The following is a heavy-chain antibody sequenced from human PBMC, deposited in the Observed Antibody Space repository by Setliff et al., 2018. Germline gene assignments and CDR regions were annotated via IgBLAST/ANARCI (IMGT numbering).Heavy chain of an antibody. V-gene: IGHV1-3*01. J-gene: IGHJ4*02. D-gene: IGHD2-2*02. Sequence: ASVKVSCKASVYSFSTYAMHWVRQAPGQRLEWMGWINGGNGNTKYSQKFQGRITITRDTSASTAYMEMSSLRSEDTAVYYCARDREYCSRTSCYIDYWGQGALVTVSS. CDR3: ARDREYCSRTSCYIDY. CDR2: INGGNGNT. CDR1: VYSFSTYA.